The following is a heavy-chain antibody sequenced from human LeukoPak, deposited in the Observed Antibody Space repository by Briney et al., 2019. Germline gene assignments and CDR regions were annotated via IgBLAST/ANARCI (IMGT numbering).Heavy chain of an antibody. D-gene: IGHD1-1*01. J-gene: IGHJ4*02. CDR2: ISSNGAST. Sequence: GGSLRLSCAASGFTFSSYAMSWVRQAPGKGLEWVSGISSNGASTYYVDSVKGRFTISRDNSKNTLYLQMNSLRAEDTAVYYCAKDPASTGTEIDYWGQGTLVTVSS. V-gene: IGHV3-23*01. CDR1: GFTFSSYA. CDR3: AKDPASTGTEIDY.